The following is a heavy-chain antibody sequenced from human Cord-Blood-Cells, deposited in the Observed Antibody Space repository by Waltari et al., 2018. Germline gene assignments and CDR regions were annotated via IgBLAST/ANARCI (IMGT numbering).Heavy chain of an antibody. J-gene: IGHJ1*01. CDR2: IIPIFGTA. V-gene: IGHV1-69*06. CDR1: GGTLSRYA. Sequence: QVQLVQAGPEVKKPWSSVKVSCKASGGTLSRYAISWVRTAPGQGLEWMGGIIPIFGTANYAQKFQGRVTITADKSTSTAYMELSSLRSEDTAVYYCAREDSIAVATDFQHWGQGTLVTVSS. D-gene: IGHD6-19*01. CDR3: AREDSIAVATDFQH.